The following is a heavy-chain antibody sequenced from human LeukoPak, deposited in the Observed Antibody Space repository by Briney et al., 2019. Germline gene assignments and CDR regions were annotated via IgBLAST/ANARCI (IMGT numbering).Heavy chain of an antibody. V-gene: IGHV4-59*01. J-gene: IGHJ6*03. CDR2: IYYSGST. Sequence: SETLSLTCTVSGGSISSYYWSWIRQPPGKGLEWIGYIYYSGSTNYNPSLKSRVTISVDTSKNQFSLKLSSVTAADTAVYYCARGMDVWGTGTTVTVSS. CDR3: ARGMDV. CDR1: GGSISSYY.